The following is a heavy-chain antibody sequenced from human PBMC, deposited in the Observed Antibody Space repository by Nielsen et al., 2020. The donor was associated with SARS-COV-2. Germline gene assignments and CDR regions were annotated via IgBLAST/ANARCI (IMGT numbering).Heavy chain of an antibody. V-gene: IGHV6-1*01. D-gene: IGHD5-18*01. Sequence: SQTLSLTCAISGDSVSSNSAAWNWLRQSPSRGLEWLGRTYYRSKWYNDYAVSVKSRITINPDTSKNQFSLQLNSVTPEDTAVYYCARFSGIQPYGMDVWGQGTTVTVSS. CDR3: ARFSGIQPYGMDV. CDR2: TYYRSKWYN. CDR1: GDSVSSNSAA. J-gene: IGHJ6*02.